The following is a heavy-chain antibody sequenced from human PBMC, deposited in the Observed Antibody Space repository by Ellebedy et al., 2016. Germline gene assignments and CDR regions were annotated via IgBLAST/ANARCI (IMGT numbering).Heavy chain of an antibody. CDR3: ARDMTGSYYFDY. V-gene: IGHV1-46*04. CDR1: GYTFSSHY. D-gene: IGHD3-9*01. Sequence: ASVKVSCKASGYTFSSHYIHWVRQAPGQGLEWMGMISPPGGTTTYTQRLQGRVTMTRDTSTSTVYMELRSLVSADSAIYYCARDMTGSYYFDYWGQGTLVSVSS. CDR2: ISPPGGTT. J-gene: IGHJ4*02.